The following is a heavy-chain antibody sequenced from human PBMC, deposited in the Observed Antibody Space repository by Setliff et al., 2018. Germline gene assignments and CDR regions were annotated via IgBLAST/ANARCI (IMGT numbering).Heavy chain of an antibody. CDR2: VYYNGNT. CDR1: GGSLTQRY. V-gene: IGHV4-59*11. Sequence: SETLSLTCTLAGGSLTQRYWSWVRQPPGKGLEWIGYVYYNGNTNYSPSLKSRVTISADTSKNQVPLKLTSATSADTAVYYCARDRTAYNYGMDVWGQGTTVTVSS. D-gene: IGHD5-18*01. J-gene: IGHJ6*02. CDR3: ARDRTAYNYGMDV.